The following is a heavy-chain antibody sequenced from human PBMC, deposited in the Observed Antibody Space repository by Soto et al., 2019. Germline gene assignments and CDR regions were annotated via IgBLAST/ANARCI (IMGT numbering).Heavy chain of an antibody. CDR1: GFTFSSYA. CDR2: ISYDGSNK. CDR3: ASSRTIFGVTIDY. J-gene: IGHJ4*02. D-gene: IGHD3-3*01. V-gene: IGHV3-30-3*01. Sequence: PGGSLRLSCAASGFTFSSYAMHWVRQAPGKGLEWVAVISYDGSNKYYADSVKGRFTISRDNSKNTLYLQMNSLRAEDTAVYYCASSRTIFGVTIDYWGQGTLVTVSS.